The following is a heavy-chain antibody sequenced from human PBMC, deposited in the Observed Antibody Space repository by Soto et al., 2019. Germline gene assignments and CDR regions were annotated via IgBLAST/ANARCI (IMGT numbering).Heavy chain of an antibody. CDR1: GGSISSSSYY. CDR2: IYYSGST. Sequence: PSETLSLTCTVSGGSISSSSYYWGWIRQPPGKGLEWIGSIYYSGSTYYNPSLKSRVTISVDTSKNQFSLKLSSVTAADTAVYYSARHKLGITAMVTNRWFDPWGQGTLVTVSS. CDR3: ARHKLGITAMVTNRWFDP. V-gene: IGHV4-39*01. J-gene: IGHJ5*02. D-gene: IGHD5-18*01.